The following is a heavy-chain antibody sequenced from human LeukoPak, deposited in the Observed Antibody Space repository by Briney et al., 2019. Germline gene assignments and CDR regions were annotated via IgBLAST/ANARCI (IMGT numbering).Heavy chain of an antibody. D-gene: IGHD4-17*01. CDR2: ISDDGRRK. V-gene: IGHV3-30*18. J-gene: IGHJ4*02. Sequence: GGSLRLSCAASGFSFISYGMHWVRQAPGKGLEWVGVISDDGRRKDYADSVKGRFTISRDNSKDTLYLQLNSLRAEDTAVYYCAKRPSDYGDYVSCFDYWGQGTLVTVSS. CDR3: AKRPSDYGDYVSCFDY. CDR1: GFSFISYG.